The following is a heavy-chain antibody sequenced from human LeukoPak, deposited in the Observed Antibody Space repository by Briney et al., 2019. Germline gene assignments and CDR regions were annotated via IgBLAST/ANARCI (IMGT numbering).Heavy chain of an antibody. CDR2: IIPIFGTA. D-gene: IGHD6-6*01. Sequence: SVKASCKASGGTFSSYAISWVRQAPGQGLEWMGRIIPIFGTANYAQKFQGRVTITTDESTSTAYMELSSLRSEDTAVYYCAVEYSSSSLPAYFDYWGQGTLVTVSS. CDR3: AVEYSSSSLPAYFDY. J-gene: IGHJ4*02. V-gene: IGHV1-69*05. CDR1: GGTFSSYA.